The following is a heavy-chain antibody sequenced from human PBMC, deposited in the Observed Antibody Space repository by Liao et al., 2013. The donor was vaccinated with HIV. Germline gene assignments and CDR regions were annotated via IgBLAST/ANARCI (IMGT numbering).Heavy chain of an antibody. J-gene: IGHJ4*02. V-gene: IGHV4-61*02. CDR3: ASDPWGDYIDS. CDR2: IDTSGTA. CDR1: GGAISGGSFRGYY. D-gene: IGHD3-16*01. Sequence: QIQLKESGPGLVTPSETLSLTCNVSGGAISGGSFRGYYWTWIRQPAGKGLEWIGRIDTSGTANYNPSLRSRVTMSVDRSKKQFSLRLTSVTAADTAVYYCASDPWGDYIDSWGQGTQVTVSS.